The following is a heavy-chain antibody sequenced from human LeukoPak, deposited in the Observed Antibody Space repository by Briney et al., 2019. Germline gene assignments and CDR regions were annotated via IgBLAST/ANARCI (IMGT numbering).Heavy chain of an antibody. CDR1: GYTFTNYG. V-gene: IGHV1-18*01. D-gene: IGHD6-13*01. J-gene: IGHJ4*02. CDR3: ARDQAAVGTGIDY. CDR2: ISASNGNT. Sequence: ASVRVSCKASGYTFTNYGLCWVRQAPGHDLEWMGWISASNGNTNYAQKFQGRVTMTTDTSTSTVYMELSSLRSEDTAIYYCARDQAAVGTGIDYWGQGTLVTVSS.